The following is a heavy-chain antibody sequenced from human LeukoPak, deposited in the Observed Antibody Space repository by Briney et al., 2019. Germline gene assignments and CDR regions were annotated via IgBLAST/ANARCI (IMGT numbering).Heavy chain of an antibody. D-gene: IGHD3-16*02. V-gene: IGHV4-38-2*02. CDR2: IYHSGST. Sequence: SETLSLTCTVSGYSISSGYYWGWIRQPPGKGLEWIGSIYHSGSTYYNPSLKSRVTISVDTSKNQFSLKLSSVTAADTAVYYCARDEYDYVWGSYRKQYYFDPWGQGTLVTVSS. CDR1: GYSISSGYY. CDR3: ARDEYDYVWGSYRKQYYFDP. J-gene: IGHJ5*02.